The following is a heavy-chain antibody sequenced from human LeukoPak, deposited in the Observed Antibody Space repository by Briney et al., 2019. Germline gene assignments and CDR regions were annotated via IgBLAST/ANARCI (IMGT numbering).Heavy chain of an antibody. CDR1: GFTFSSYS. CDR3: ARGGTAMVMLSPKDDY. V-gene: IGHV3-21*01. Sequence: KPGGSLRLSCAASGFTFSSYSMNWVRQAPGKGLEWVSSISSSSSHIYYADSVKGRFTISRDNAKNSLYLQMNSLRAEDTAVYYCARGGTAMVMLSPKDDYWGQGTLVTVSS. CDR2: ISSSSSHI. D-gene: IGHD5-18*01. J-gene: IGHJ4*02.